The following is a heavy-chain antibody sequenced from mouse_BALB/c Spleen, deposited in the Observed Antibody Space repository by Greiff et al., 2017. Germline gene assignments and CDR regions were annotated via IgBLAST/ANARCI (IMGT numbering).Heavy chain of an antibody. CDR3: GSGGYDWYFDV. V-gene: IGHV1-61*01. J-gene: IGHJ1*01. CDR1: GYTFTSYW. CDR2: IDPSDSET. D-gene: IGHD2-14*01. Sequence: VQLQQPGAELVRPGASVKLSCKASGYTFTSYWMNWVKQRPGQGLEWIGMIDPSDSETHYNQMFKDKATLTVDKSSSTAHMELLSLTSEDSAVYYCGSGGYDWYFDVWGAGTTVTVSS.